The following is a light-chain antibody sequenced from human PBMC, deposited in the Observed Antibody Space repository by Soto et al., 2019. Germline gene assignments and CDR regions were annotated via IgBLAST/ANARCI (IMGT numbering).Light chain of an antibody. J-gene: IGLJ1*01. CDR3: SSYTSSNTYV. Sequence: QSALTQPPSVSGSPGQSVTISCTGTSSDVGSYNRVSWYQQPPGTAPKLMIYDVSNRPSGVPDRFSGSKSGNTASLTISGLQAEDGADYYCSSYTSSNTYVFGTGTKLTVL. CDR1: SSDVGSYNR. CDR2: DVS. V-gene: IGLV2-18*02.